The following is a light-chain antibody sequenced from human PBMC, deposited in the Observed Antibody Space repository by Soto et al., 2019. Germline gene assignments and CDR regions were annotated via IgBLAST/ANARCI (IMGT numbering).Light chain of an antibody. J-gene: IGKJ2*01. CDR3: QQSFSIPYT. V-gene: IGKV1-39*01. CDR2: AAS. CDR1: PNISSR. Sequence: DIQMTQSPSSLSAFIGDRVTITCRTSPNISSRLNWYHQKPRKAPNRLIYAASSLQSGVTLGFSGSGSGTDFTLTITSLQPDDVATSYCQQSFSIPYTFDQGTKLQIK.